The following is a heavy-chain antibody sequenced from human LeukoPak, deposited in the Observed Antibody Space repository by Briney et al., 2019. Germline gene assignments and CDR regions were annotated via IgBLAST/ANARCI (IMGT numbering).Heavy chain of an antibody. Sequence: PSETLSLTCAVYGGSFSGYYWSWIRQPPGKGLEWIGEINHSGSTNYNPSLKSRVTISVDTSKNQFSLKLSSVTAADTAVYYCARVWERSSWYHFDYWGQGTLVTVSS. J-gene: IGHJ4*02. V-gene: IGHV4-34*01. D-gene: IGHD6-13*01. CDR3: ARVWERSSWYHFDY. CDR2: INHSGST. CDR1: GGSFSGYY.